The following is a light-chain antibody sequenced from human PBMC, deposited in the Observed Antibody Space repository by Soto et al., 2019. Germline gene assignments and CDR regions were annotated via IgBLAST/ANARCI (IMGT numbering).Light chain of an antibody. V-gene: IGKV3-15*01. Sequence: EIVMTQSPATLSVSPGERATLSCWASQSVSSNLAWYQQEPGQAPRLLIYGASSRATGIPSRFSGSGSGTEFSLTISSLQSEDFAVYYCRQYNNWPVTFGPGTKVDI. CDR3: RQYNNWPVT. CDR1: QSVSSN. CDR2: GAS. J-gene: IGKJ3*01.